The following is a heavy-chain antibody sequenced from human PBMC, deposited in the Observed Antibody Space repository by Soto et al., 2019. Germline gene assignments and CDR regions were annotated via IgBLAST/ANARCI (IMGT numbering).Heavy chain of an antibody. CDR3: ARVVVGATSWFDP. V-gene: IGHV4-59*01. D-gene: IGHD1-26*01. CDR2: IYYTGNT. J-gene: IGHJ5*02. CDR1: GGSISSYS. Sequence: PSETLSLTCSVSGGSISSYSWSWIRQPPGKGLEWIGYIYYTGNTNYNPSLKSRVTISLDTSKNQFSLKLNSVTAADTAVYYCARVVVGATSWFDPWGQGTLVTVSS.